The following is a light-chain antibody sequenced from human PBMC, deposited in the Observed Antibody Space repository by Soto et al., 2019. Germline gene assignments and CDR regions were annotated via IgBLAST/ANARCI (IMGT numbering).Light chain of an antibody. Sequence: EIVLTQSPGTLSLSPGERTTLSCRASQSVSSSYLAWYQQKPGQAPRVLIYGASSRATCIPDRFSGSGSGTDFTLTISRLETEDFAVYYCQQHGSSPYTFGQGNTLEIK. V-gene: IGKV3-20*01. CDR2: GAS. J-gene: IGKJ2*01. CDR3: QQHGSSPYT. CDR1: QSVSSSY.